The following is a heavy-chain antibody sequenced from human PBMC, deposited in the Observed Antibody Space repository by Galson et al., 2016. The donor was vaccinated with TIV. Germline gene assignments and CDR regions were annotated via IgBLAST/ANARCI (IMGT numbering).Heavy chain of an antibody. D-gene: IGHD2/OR15-2a*01. CDR3: VKTNIYLRTEVADGAFDV. J-gene: IGHJ3*01. CDR1: GFTFDEYA. Sequence: SLRLSCAASGFTFDEYAMHWVRQAPGKGPEWVAGISWNGGTVGYADSVKGRFTISRDNAKKSLYLQMNSLRREDTALYYCVKTNIYLRTEVADGAFDVWGQGTRVTVSS. CDR2: ISWNGGTV. V-gene: IGHV3-9*01.